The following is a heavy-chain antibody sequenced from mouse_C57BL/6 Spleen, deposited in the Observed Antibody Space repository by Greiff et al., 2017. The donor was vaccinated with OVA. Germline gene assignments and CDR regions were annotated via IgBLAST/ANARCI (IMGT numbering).Heavy chain of an antibody. CDR2: ISSGSSTI. D-gene: IGHD2-3*01. CDR3: ARPKGYYVGYYAMDY. Sequence: EVKLMESGGGLVKPGGSLKLSCAASGFTFSDYGMHWVRQAPEKGLEWVAYISSGSSTIYYADTVKGRFTISRDNAKNTLFLQKTSLRSEDTAMYYCARPKGYYVGYYAMDYWGQGTSVTVSS. CDR1: GFTFSDYG. V-gene: IGHV5-17*01. J-gene: IGHJ4*01.